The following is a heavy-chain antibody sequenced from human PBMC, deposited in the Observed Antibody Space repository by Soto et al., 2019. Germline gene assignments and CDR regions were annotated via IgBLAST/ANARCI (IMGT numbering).Heavy chain of an antibody. CDR3: ARGEDAFFYYGLDV. V-gene: IGHV4-59*01. J-gene: IGHJ6*02. Sequence: EKLSLNCTASGGSITSSYWSWIRRPPGKGLEWIAYIYDTGISGYTPSTSYNPSLKSRVTMSVDTSKNQFSLKLTSVTAADTAVYYCARGEDAFFYYGLDVWGQGITVT. CDR2: IYDTGISGYTPST. CDR1: GGSITSSY.